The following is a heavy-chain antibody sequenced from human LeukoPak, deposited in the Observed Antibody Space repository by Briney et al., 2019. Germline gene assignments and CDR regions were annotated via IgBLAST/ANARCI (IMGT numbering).Heavy chain of an antibody. V-gene: IGHV4-34*01. Sequence: SETLSLICAVYGGSFSGYYWSWIRQPPGKGLEWIGEINHSGSTNYNPSLKSRVTISVDTSKNQFSLKLSSVTAADTAVYYCARRWLHRKGFDYWGQGTLGTVSS. CDR2: INHSGST. CDR1: GGSFSGYY. CDR3: ARRWLHRKGFDY. J-gene: IGHJ4*02. D-gene: IGHD5-24*01.